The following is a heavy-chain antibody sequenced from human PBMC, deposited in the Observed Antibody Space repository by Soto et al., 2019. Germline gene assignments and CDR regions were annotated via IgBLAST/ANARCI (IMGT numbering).Heavy chain of an antibody. J-gene: IGHJ5*02. Sequence: SETLSLTCSVSGDSISNSRFYWAWIRQPPGEGLEWIGSIYHTGNAYYKPSLKSRITKSVDTSKKQFKLKLTSVTAADAALYYCARDFFDSSDYTTNWFDPWGQGTLVTVSS. V-gene: IGHV4-39*02. CDR2: IYHTGNA. CDR3: ARDFFDSSDYTTNWFDP. D-gene: IGHD3-22*01. CDR1: GDSISNSRFY.